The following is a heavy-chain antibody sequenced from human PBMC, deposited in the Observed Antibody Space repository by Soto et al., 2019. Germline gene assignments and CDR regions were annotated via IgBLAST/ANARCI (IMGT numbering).Heavy chain of an antibody. J-gene: IGHJ4*02. CDR1: GFGFTNSW. Sequence: RGSLRLSCAASGFGFTNSWMNWVRQAPGKGLEWVGRIKSKNDGGTTDYAAPVQGRFTISRDDSKTTIYLQMNSLKTEDTAVYYCTSAGQYCTSRNCKAYRDQRTPVTVSS. V-gene: IGHV3-15*07. CDR2: IKSKNDGGTT. D-gene: IGHD2-2*01. CDR3: TSAGQYCTSRNCKAY.